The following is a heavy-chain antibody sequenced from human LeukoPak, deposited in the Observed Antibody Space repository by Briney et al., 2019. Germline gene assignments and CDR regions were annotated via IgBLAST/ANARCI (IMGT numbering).Heavy chain of an antibody. J-gene: IGHJ4*02. V-gene: IGHV1-8*01. Sequence: ASVNVSCKASGYTFTSYDINWVRQAPGQGLEWMGWMNPNSGNTGYAQKFQGRVTMTRNTSISTAYMELSSPRSEDTVVYYCARGFPWVATDYWGQGTLVTVSS. CDR3: ARGFPWVATDY. CDR2: MNPNSGNT. CDR1: GYTFTSYD. D-gene: IGHD5-12*01.